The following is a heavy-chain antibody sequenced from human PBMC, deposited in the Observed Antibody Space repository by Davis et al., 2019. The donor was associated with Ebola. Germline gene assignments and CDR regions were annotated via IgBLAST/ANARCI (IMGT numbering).Heavy chain of an antibody. CDR3: ARHRITIFGVLITHGVFDY. CDR2: MYYSGST. J-gene: IGHJ4*02. D-gene: IGHD3-3*01. Sequence: MPSETLSLTCAVYGGSFSGYYWSWIRQPPGKGLEWIGSMYYSGSTYYNPSLKSRVTISVDTSKNQFSLKLSSVTAADTAVYYCARHRITIFGVLITHGVFDYWGQGTLVTVSS. V-gene: IGHV4-34*01. CDR1: GGSFSGYY.